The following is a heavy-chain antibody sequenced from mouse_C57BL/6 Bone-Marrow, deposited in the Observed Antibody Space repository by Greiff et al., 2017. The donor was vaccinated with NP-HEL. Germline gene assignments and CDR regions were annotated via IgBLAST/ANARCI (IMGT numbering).Heavy chain of an antibody. D-gene: IGHD2-1*01. CDR1: GYSITSDY. V-gene: IGHV3-8*01. Sequence: VQLKESGPGLAKPSQTLSLTCSVTGYSITSDYWNWIRKFPGNKLEYMGYISYSGSTYYNPSLNSRISITRDTSKNQYYLQLNSVTTEDTATYYCAREYGNPSYWYFDVWGTGTTVTVSS. CDR3: AREYGNPSYWYFDV. CDR2: ISYSGST. J-gene: IGHJ1*03.